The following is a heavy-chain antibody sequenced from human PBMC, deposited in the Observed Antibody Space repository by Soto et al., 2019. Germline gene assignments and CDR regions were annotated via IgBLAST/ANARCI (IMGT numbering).Heavy chain of an antibody. V-gene: IGHV3-23*01. CDR2: VAAISFSR. D-gene: IGHD2-15*01. CDR1: VFTFIDYA. CDR3: ARGQKASCATSRCYSFDY. J-gene: IGHJ4*02. Sequence: GGSLRLSCASSVFTFIDYAVNWVRQAPGKGLEWISSVAAISFSRYYADSVRGRFTTSRDNSKNTLYLQMNRLRAEDAAVYYCARGQKASCATSRCYSFDYWGKGALVTVS.